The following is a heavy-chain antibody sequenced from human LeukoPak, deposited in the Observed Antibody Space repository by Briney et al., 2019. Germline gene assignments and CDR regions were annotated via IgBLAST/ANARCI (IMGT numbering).Heavy chain of an antibody. V-gene: IGHV4-34*01. Sequence: SETLSLTCAVYGGSFSGYYWSWIRQPPGKGLEWIGEINHSGSTNYNPSLKSRVTISVDTSKNQFSLKLSSVTAADTAVYYCARRMAARRPFAYWGQGTLVTVSS. D-gene: IGHD6-6*01. CDR2: INHSGST. CDR3: ARRMAARRPFAY. CDR1: GGSFSGYY. J-gene: IGHJ4*02.